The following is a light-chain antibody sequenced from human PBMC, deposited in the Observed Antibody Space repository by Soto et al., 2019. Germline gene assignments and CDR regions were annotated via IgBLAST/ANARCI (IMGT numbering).Light chain of an antibody. CDR3: QHYDSYPWA. Sequence: EIQMTQSPSSLSASVGDSVTITCRASQSISGWLAWYQQKPGEAPKVLIYDASSLESGVPSRFSGSGSGTELTLTISSLQPDDFATYYCQHYDSYPWAFGQGTKLEIK. J-gene: IGKJ1*01. CDR2: DAS. CDR1: QSISGW. V-gene: IGKV1-5*01.